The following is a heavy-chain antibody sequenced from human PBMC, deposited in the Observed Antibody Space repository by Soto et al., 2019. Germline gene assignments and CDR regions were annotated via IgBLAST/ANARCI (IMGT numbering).Heavy chain of an antibody. CDR1: GGTFSSYA. Sequence: QVQLVQSGAEVRKPGSSVKVSCKASGGTFSSYAITWVRQAPGQGLEWMGGIIPIFGSTNYAQKFQGRVTIPADESTSTAYMELSSLRSEETAVYYCAREGTTAPQDGFYYYGMDVWGQGTTVTVSS. D-gene: IGHD5-18*01. V-gene: IGHV1-69*01. CDR3: AREGTTAPQDGFYYYGMDV. J-gene: IGHJ6*02. CDR2: IIPIFGST.